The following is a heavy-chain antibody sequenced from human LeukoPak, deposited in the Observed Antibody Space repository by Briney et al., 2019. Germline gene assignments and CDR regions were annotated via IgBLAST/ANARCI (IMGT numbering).Heavy chain of an antibody. Sequence: GGSLRLSCAASGFTFSSYAMSWVRQAPGKGLEWVAVIWYDGSNKYYADSVKGRFTISRDNSKNTLYLQMNSLRAEDTAVYYCARDIDSSDYYFDYWGQGTLVTVSS. CDR3: ARDIDSSDYYFDY. D-gene: IGHD3-22*01. CDR2: IWYDGSNK. CDR1: GFTFSSYA. V-gene: IGHV3-33*08. J-gene: IGHJ4*02.